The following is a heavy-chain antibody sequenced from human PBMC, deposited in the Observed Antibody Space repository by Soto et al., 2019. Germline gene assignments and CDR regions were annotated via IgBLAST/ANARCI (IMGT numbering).Heavy chain of an antibody. V-gene: IGHV3-64*01. CDR2: ISSNGVGT. Sequence: EVQLAESGGGLAQPGGSLRLSCAASGFTLSGYARDWVRQAPGKGLEYVSGISSNGVGTYYANSVQGRFTISRDNTENTVYLQMGSLRPEDMAVYYCARRARPDFYYMDVWGKGTTVTVSS. D-gene: IGHD6-6*01. CDR1: GFTLSGYA. CDR3: ARRARPDFYYMDV. J-gene: IGHJ6*03.